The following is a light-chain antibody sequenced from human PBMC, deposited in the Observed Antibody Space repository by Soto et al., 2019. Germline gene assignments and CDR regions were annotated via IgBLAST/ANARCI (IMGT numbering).Light chain of an antibody. J-gene: IGKJ2*01. Sequence: EIVMTQSPATLSVSPGERATLSCRASQSVRSNLAWYQQKPGQAPSLLIFSASTRATGIPARFSGSGSGTEFTLTISSLQSEDFPVYYCQQYKNWPYTFGQGTKLEIK. CDR2: SAS. V-gene: IGKV3-15*01. CDR3: QQYKNWPYT. CDR1: QSVRSN.